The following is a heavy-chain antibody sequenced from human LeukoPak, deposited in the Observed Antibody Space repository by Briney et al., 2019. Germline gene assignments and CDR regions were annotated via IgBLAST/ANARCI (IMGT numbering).Heavy chain of an antibody. D-gene: IGHD3-10*01. CDR1: GYFLSNYG. CDR2: ISADNGNT. V-gene: IGHV1-18*01. J-gene: IGHJ6*03. Sequence: ASVKVSCKASGYFLSNYGITWVRQAPGQGLELMGWISADNGNTNYAQEFQGRVTMTTDTSTSTAYMELRSLRSDDTALYYCARLMGRFGELFPSFYYMDVWGKGTTVTVSS. CDR3: ARLMGRFGELFPSFYYMDV.